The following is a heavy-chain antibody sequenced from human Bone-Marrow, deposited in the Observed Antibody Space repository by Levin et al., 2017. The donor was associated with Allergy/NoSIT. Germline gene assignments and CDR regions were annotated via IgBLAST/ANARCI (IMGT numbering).Heavy chain of an antibody. Sequence: SETLSLTCGVYGGSFSGYYWSWIRQTPGKGLEWIGEINHSGNTNYNPALKSRVTVSVDTSKQHISLRLTSVTAADTAVYYCARHLGVGCMVRGRFDPWGQGTLVTVSS. CDR2: INHSGNT. CDR3: ARHLGVGCMVRGRFDP. V-gene: IGHV4-34*01. J-gene: IGHJ5*02. CDR1: GGSFSGYY. D-gene: IGHD3-10*01.